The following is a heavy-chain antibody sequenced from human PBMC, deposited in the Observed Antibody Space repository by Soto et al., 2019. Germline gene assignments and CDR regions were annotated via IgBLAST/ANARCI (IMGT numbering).Heavy chain of an antibody. J-gene: IGHJ4*02. CDR2: ISGGGRPI. CDR1: GFTFSTFS. Sequence: EVQLVDSGGGSVQPGGSLRLSCAASGFTFSTFSMNWVRQAPGRGLEWISYISGGGRPISYADSVKGRFTISRDNAKNSLYLQIDSLTDEDTAVYYCARDLGWAFDSWGQGTLVTVSS. V-gene: IGHV3-48*02. D-gene: IGHD6-19*01. CDR3: ARDLGWAFDS.